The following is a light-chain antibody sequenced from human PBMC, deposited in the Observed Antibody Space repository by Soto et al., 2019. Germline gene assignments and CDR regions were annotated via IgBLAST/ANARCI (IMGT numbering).Light chain of an antibody. Sequence: QSVLTQPPASSGTPVQRVTISCSGSSSNIGSNTVNWYQQLPGTDPKLLIYGQNQRPSGVPARFSGSKSGTSAYLAISGLQSEYEADDYCAVWDDRLDGRVFGGGTKLTVL. CDR3: AVWDDRLDGRV. CDR1: SSNIGSNT. V-gene: IGLV1-44*01. J-gene: IGLJ2*01. CDR2: GQN.